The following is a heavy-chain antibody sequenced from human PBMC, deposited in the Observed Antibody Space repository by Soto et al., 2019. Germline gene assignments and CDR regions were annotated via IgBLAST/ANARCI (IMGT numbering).Heavy chain of an antibody. CDR1: GYTFPSYG. D-gene: IGHD3-3*01. Sequence: QVQLVQSGAEVKKPGASVKVSCKDSGYTFPSYGISWVRQAPGQGLEWMGWISAYNGNTNYAQKLQGRVTMTTDTPTRTDYLDLRSLRSDDTGVYYCARFTSTDFWSGSEYYGIEVLGQGTTVTGSS. CDR3: ARFTSTDFWSGSEYYGIEV. J-gene: IGHJ6*02. V-gene: IGHV1-18*01. CDR2: ISAYNGNT.